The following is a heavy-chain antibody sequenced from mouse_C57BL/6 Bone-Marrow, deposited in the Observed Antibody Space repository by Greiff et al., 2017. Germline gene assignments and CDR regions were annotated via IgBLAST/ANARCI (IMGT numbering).Heavy chain of an antibody. D-gene: IGHD1-1*01. CDR1: GFTFSSYA. J-gene: IGHJ4*01. CDR3: AREKITTVVAPMDY. Sequence: EVMLVESGGGLVKPGGSLKLSCAASGFTFSSYAMSWVRQTPEKRLEWVATISDGGSYTYYPDNVKGRFTISRDNDKNNLYLQMSHLKSEDTAMYYCAREKITTVVAPMDYWGQGTSVTVSS. V-gene: IGHV5-4*01. CDR2: ISDGGSYT.